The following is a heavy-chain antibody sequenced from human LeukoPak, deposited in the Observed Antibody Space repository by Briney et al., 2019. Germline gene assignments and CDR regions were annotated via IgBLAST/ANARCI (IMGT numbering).Heavy chain of an antibody. J-gene: IGHJ4*02. CDR2: IYHSGST. CDR1: GGSISSGGYS. V-gene: IGHV4-30-2*01. D-gene: IGHD3-22*01. CDR3: ARAGWLSTFDY. Sequence: SQTLSLTCAVSGGSISSGGYSWSWIRQPPGKGLEWIGYIYHSGSTNYNPSLKSRVTISVDKSKNQFSLKLSSVTAADTAVYYCARAGWLSTFDYWGQGTLVTVSS.